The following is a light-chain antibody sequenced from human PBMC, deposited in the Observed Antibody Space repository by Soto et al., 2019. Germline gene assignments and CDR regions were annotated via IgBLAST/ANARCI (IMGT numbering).Light chain of an antibody. Sequence: QSALTQPRSVSGSPGQSVTISCTGTSSDVGGYNYVSWYQQHPGKAPKLVIYDVSKRPSGVPDRFSGSKSGTTASLTISGLQAEDEADDYCCSYAGTSLGVFGGGTKLTVL. CDR2: DVS. CDR1: SSDVGGYNY. V-gene: IGLV2-11*01. J-gene: IGLJ3*02. CDR3: CSYAGTSLGV.